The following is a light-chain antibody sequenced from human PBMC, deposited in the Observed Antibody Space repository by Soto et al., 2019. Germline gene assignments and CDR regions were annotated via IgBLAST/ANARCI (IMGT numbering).Light chain of an antibody. J-gene: IGLJ1*01. V-gene: IGLV2-14*01. Sequence: QSALTQPASVSGSPGQSITISCTGTSSDFGGYNYVSWYQQHPGKAPKLMISEVSNRPSGVSNRFSGSKSGNTASLTISGLQAEDEADYYCTSYTSSSTYVFGTGTKVTVL. CDR1: SSDFGGYNY. CDR3: TSYTSSSTYV. CDR2: EVS.